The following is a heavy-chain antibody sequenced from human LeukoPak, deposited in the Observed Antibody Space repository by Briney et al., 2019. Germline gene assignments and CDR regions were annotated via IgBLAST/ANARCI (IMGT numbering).Heavy chain of an antibody. V-gene: IGHV4-39*01. CDR3: ARGDYGSGTYLWGS. CDR2: IYNSGNT. CDR1: GDSISSTNYY. J-gene: IGHJ5*02. D-gene: IGHD3-10*01. Sequence: SETLSLTCTVSGDSISSTNYYWGWIRQSPGKALDWIGSIYNSGNTFYNPSLKSRVTISVDTSKNQFSLKLSSVTAADTAVYYCARGDYGSGTYLWGSWGQGILVTVSP.